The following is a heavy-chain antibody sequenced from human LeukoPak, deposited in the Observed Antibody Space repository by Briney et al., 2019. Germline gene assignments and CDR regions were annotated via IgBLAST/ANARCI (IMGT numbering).Heavy chain of an antibody. CDR1: GGSFSGYY. CDR3: ANYGSGSG. V-gene: IGHV4-34*01. D-gene: IGHD3-10*01. J-gene: IGHJ4*02. CDR2: INHSEGT. Sequence: SETLSLTCAVYGGSFSGYYWSWIRQPPGKGLEWIGEINHSEGTHYNPSLKSRVTISVDTSKNQFSLKLSSVTAADTAVYYCANYGSGSGWGQGTLVTVSS.